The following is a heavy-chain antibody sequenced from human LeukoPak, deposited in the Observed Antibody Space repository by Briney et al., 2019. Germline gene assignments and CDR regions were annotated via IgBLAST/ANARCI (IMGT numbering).Heavy chain of an antibody. J-gene: IGHJ5*02. CDR2: IYYSGSA. CDR3: ATLLGVLGYCSGGSCYSVGISNWCDP. D-gene: IGHD2-15*01. CDR1: GGSISSGGYY. V-gene: IGHV4-31*03. Sequence: PSQTLSLTCTVSGGSISSGGYYWRSIRQHPGKSLEWIGYIYYSGSAYYNPSLKTRVTISVDRSKNQFPLKLSSVTAADTAVYYCATLLGVLGYCSGGSCYSVGISNWCDPGGQGTVVTVSS.